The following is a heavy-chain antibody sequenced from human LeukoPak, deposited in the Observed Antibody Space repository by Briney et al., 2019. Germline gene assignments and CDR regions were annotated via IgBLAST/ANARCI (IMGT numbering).Heavy chain of an antibody. CDR1: GFTFSNYA. Sequence: PGGSLRLSCAASGFTFSNYAMTWVRQAPGKGLEWVSRTSGSGDIRLYADSVKGRFTISRSNSENTLYLHMNSLRAEDTAVYYCGNYRSGGGGYYSGLEHWGQGTMVAVSS. CDR3: GNYRSGGGGYYSGLEH. J-gene: IGHJ1*01. CDR2: TSGSGDIR. V-gene: IGHV3-23*01. D-gene: IGHD2-15*01.